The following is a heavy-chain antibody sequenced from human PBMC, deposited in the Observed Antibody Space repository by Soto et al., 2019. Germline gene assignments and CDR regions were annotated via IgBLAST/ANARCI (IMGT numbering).Heavy chain of an antibody. V-gene: IGHV3-48*02. CDR2: ISSSSNTV. CDR1: GFTFSNYH. Sequence: EVQLVESGGGLVQPGGSLRLSCAASGFTFSNYHMNWVRQAPGKGLEWVSYISSSSNTVNNADSVKGRFTISGDNAKNSLYLQMNSLRDDDTAVYYCARTHSYYYYGMDVWGQGTTVTVSS. CDR3: ARTHSYYYYGMDV. J-gene: IGHJ6*02.